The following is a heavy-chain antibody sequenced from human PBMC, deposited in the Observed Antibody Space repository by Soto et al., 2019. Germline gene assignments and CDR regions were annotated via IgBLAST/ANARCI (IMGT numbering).Heavy chain of an antibody. V-gene: IGHV4-59*01. Sequence: SETLSLTCTVSGGSISSYYWSWIRQPPGKGLEWIGYIYYSGSTNYNPSLKSRVTISVDTSKNQFSLKLSSVTAADTAVYYCARVLPSGWYGKGNWFDPWGQGTLVTVSS. J-gene: IGHJ5*02. D-gene: IGHD6-19*01. CDR2: IYYSGST. CDR1: GGSISSYY. CDR3: ARVLPSGWYGKGNWFDP.